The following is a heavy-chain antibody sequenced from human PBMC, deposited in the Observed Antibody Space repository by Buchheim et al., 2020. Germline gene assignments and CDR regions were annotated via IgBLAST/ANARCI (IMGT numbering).Heavy chain of an antibody. Sequence: QVQLVESGGGVVQPGRSLRLSYAASGFTFTDYGMHWVRQAPGKGLEWVAVAWYDGSNQYYVDSVKGRFTISRDNSKNTLYLQMNSLRAEDTAVYYCAKEADPSYSSSWSYYYYGMDVWGQGTT. J-gene: IGHJ6*02. D-gene: IGHD6-13*01. V-gene: IGHV3-33*06. CDR1: GFTFTDYG. CDR2: AWYDGSNQ. CDR3: AKEADPSYSSSWSYYYYGMDV.